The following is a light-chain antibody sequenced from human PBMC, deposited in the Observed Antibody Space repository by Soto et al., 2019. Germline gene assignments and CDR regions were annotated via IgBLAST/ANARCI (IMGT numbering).Light chain of an antibody. Sequence: DIQTTQSPSTLSASVGDRVTITCRASQSISSWLAWYQQKPGKAPKLLIYDASSLESGVPSRFSGSGSGTEFTLTISNLQPDDVGIYYCQQCHATPLTFGQGTRLEIK. CDR1: QSISSW. V-gene: IGKV1-5*01. J-gene: IGKJ5*01. CDR2: DAS. CDR3: QQCHATPLT.